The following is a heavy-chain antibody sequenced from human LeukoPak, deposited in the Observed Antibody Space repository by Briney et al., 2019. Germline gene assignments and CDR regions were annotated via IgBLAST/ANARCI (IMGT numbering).Heavy chain of an antibody. CDR3: VRTPPNWGFDY. CDR1: GYTFTHFY. Sequence: ASVRVSCKPSGYTFTHFYIHWVRQATGQGLEWMGWMSPNSGDTGYAQKFQGRVTMTSDSSISTAYMELSSLRSEDTAIYYCVRTPPNWGFDYWGQGTLVTVSS. CDR2: MSPNSGDT. V-gene: IGHV1-8*02. J-gene: IGHJ4*02. D-gene: IGHD7-27*01.